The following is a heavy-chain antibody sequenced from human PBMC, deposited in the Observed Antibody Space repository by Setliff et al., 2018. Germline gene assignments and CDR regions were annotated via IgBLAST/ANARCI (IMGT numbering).Heavy chain of an antibody. J-gene: IGHJ4*02. CDR3: AKSAVAGTGILDS. D-gene: IGHD6-19*01. CDR1: GFMFSTYA. V-gene: IGHV3-23*03. Sequence: GESLTISCAASGFMFSTYAMSWVRQAPGKGLEWVSVLYSGDSSTHYADSVKGRFTISRDPSRNTLFLEMNTLSADDTAVYFCAKSAVAGTGILDSWGQGTLVTVSS. CDR2: LYSGDSST.